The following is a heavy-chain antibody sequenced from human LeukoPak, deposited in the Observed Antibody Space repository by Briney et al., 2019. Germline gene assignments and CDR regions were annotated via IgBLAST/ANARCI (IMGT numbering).Heavy chain of an antibody. Sequence: SETLSLTCTVSGGSISSSTYFWGWIRQPPGKGLEWIATIYYSGSTYYNPSLKSRVTISVDTSKNHFSLRLSSVTAADTAVYYCARLVGIAAHHFDYWGQGTLVTVSS. D-gene: IGHD6-25*01. CDR3: ARLVGIAAHHFDY. J-gene: IGHJ4*02. CDR2: IYYSGST. CDR1: GGSISSSTYF. V-gene: IGHV4-39*02.